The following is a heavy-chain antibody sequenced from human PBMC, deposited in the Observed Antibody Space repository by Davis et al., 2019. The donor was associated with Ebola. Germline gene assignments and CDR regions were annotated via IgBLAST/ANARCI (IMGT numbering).Heavy chain of an antibody. CDR1: VITFSSYA. CDR3: ARSGLSFGVVKYHYGMDA. Sequence: EGSLRLSCADSVITFSSYAMTWVRQAPGKGLEWVSAISGSGGNTYYADSVKGRFTISRDNSKKTMYLQMNSLRGEDTAVYYCARSGLSFGVVKYHYGMDAWGKGTTVTVSS. D-gene: IGHD3-3*01. CDR2: ISGSGGNT. V-gene: IGHV3-23*01. J-gene: IGHJ6*04.